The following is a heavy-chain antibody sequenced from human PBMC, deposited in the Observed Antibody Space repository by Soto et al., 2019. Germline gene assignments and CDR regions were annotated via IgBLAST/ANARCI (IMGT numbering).Heavy chain of an antibody. CDR1: GFTFSIYA. CDR3: ARARLDTPALDY. J-gene: IGHJ4*02. D-gene: IGHD2-2*01. V-gene: IGHV3-30-3*01. Sequence: QVQLVESGGGVVQPGRSLRLSCAASGFTFSIYAMHWVRQAPGKGLEWVAVISYDGSNKYYADYVKGRFTISRDNSKNTRYLKMNSLRAEDTAVYYCARARLDTPALDYGGQGTLVTVSS. CDR2: ISYDGSNK.